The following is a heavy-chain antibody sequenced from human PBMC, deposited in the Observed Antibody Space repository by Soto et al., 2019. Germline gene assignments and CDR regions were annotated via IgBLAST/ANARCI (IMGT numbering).Heavy chain of an antibody. CDR1: GFTFSSYA. CDR3: AKDTPECTSCYVVYYYYYMDV. CDR2: ISGSGGST. Sequence: EVQLLESGGGLVQPGGSLRLSCAASGFTFSSYAMSWVRQAPGKGLEWVSAISGSGGSTYYADSVKGRFTISRDNSKNTLYLQMNSLRAEDTAVYYCAKDTPECTSCYVVYYYYYMDVWGKGTTVTVSS. D-gene: IGHD2-2*01. J-gene: IGHJ6*03. V-gene: IGHV3-23*01.